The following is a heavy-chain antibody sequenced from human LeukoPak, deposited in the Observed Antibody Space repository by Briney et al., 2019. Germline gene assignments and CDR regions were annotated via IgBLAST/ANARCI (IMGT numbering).Heavy chain of an antibody. D-gene: IGHD3-3*01. J-gene: IGHJ4*02. CDR3: ARSQLGVAIFDY. Sequence: GGSLRLSCAASGFTFSNYAMRWVRQAPGKGLEWVSGISGSGDSTYYADSVKGRFTISRDNSKNTLYLQMNSLRAEDTAVYYCARSQLGVAIFDYWGQGTLVTVSS. V-gene: IGHV3-23*01. CDR2: ISGSGDST. CDR1: GFTFSNYA.